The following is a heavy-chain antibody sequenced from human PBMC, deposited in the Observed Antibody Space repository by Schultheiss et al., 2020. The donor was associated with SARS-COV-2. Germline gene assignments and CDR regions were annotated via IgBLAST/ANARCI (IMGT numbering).Heavy chain of an antibody. CDR2: ISYDGSNK. CDR1: GFTFSSYG. V-gene: IGHV3-30*18. D-gene: IGHD6-19*01. CDR3: AKFTSGWFEDV. Sequence: SLKISCAASGFTFSSYGMHWVRQAPGKGLEWVAVISYDGSNKYYADSVKGRFTISRDNSKNTLYLQMNSLRAEDTAVYYCAKFTSGWFEDVWGQGTTVTVSS. J-gene: IGHJ6*02.